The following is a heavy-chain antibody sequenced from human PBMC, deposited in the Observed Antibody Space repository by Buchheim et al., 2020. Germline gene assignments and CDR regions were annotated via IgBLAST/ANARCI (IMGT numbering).Heavy chain of an antibody. V-gene: IGHV1-2*06. CDR1: GYTFTGYY. D-gene: IGHD3-3*01. CDR3: ARDRPTMSDFWSGGRRGGGMDV. CDR2: INPNSGGT. J-gene: IGHJ6*02. Sequence: QVQLVQSGAEVKKPGASVKVSCKASGYTFTGYYMHWVRQAPGQGLEWMGRINPNSGGTNYAQKFQGRVTMTRDKSIRTAYMELSRLRSDDTAVYYCARDRPTMSDFWSGGRRGGGMDVWGQGTT.